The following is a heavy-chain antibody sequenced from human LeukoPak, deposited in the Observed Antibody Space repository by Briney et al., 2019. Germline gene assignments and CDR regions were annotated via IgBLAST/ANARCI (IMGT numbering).Heavy chain of an antibody. D-gene: IGHD3-22*01. CDR2: ISSSSSTI. CDR3: ARDRHKYNYDSGGYPPY. V-gene: IGHV3-48*01. CDR1: GFTFDDYG. J-gene: IGHJ4*02. Sequence: GGSLRLSCAASGFTFDDYGMTWVRQAPGKGLEWVSYISSSSSTIYYADSVKGRFTISRDNAKNSLYLQMNTLRAEDTAVYYCARDRHKYNYDSGGYPPYWGQGTLVTVSS.